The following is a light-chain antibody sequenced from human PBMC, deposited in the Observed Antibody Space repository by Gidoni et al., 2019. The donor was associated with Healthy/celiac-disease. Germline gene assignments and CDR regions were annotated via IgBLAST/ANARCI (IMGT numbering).Light chain of an antibody. Sequence: SYELTQPPSVSVSPGQTASITCPGDNLGDKYACCYQQKPGQSPVLVIYQDSKRPSGLPERFSGSNSGNTATLTISGTQSMDEADYYCKAWDSSTVFGGGTKLTVL. V-gene: IGLV3-1*01. CDR1: NLGDKY. CDR3: KAWDSSTV. J-gene: IGLJ2*01. CDR2: QDS.